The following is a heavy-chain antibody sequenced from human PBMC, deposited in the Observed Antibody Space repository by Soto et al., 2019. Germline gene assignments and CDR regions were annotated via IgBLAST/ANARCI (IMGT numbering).Heavy chain of an antibody. CDR1: GFTLSSYG. D-gene: IGHD6-13*01. V-gene: IGHV3-30*18. Sequence: QVQLVESGGGVVQPGRSLRLSCAASGFTLSSYGMHWVRQAPGKGLEWVAVISYDGSNKYYADSVKGRFTISRDKSKNKLYLQMNTLRAEDTAVYYCAKDRERHSSSWYSPFYYYYYGMDVWGQGTTVTVSS. J-gene: IGHJ6*02. CDR2: ISYDGSNK. CDR3: AKDRERHSSSWYSPFYYYYYGMDV.